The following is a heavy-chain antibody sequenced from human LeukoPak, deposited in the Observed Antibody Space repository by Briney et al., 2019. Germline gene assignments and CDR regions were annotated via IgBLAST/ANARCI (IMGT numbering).Heavy chain of an antibody. V-gene: IGHV4-39*01. Sequence: SETLSLTCTVSGGSISISTYYWGWIRQPPGKGLEWIGNIYYSGSTYYNPSLKSRVTISVDTSKTQFSLRLSSVTAADTAVYYCARLGTGYDSSGYSIGWFDPWGQGNLVTVSS. CDR3: ARLGTGYDSSGYSIGWFDP. CDR1: GGSISISTYY. D-gene: IGHD3-22*01. CDR2: IYYSGST. J-gene: IGHJ5*02.